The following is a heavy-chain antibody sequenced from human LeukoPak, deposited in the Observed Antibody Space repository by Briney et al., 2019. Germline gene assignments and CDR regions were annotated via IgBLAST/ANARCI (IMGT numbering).Heavy chain of an antibody. CDR1: GFTFSSYA. J-gene: IGHJ4*02. D-gene: IGHD5-12*01. V-gene: IGHV3-23*01. CDR2: ISGGGGTT. CDR3: AKDREGLSSGYDLEYFDY. Sequence: GGSLRLSCAASGFTFSSYAMNWVRQAPGKGLEWVSAISGGGGTTYYADSVKGRFTISRDNSKNTLFLQMDSLRAEDTAVYYCAKDREGLSSGYDLEYFDYWGQGTLVTVSS.